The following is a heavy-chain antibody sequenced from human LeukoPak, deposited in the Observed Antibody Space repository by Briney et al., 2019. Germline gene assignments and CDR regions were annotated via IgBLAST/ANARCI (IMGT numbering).Heavy chain of an antibody. CDR2: IYYSGVS. V-gene: IGHV4-39*01. CDR1: GDSISSSSYY. D-gene: IGHD3-16*01. Sequence: SETLSLTCSVSGDSISSSSYYWGWIRQPPGKGLEWIGSIYYSGVSYSNPSLKSRVTISIDRSKNQFSLKLSSVTAADTAVYYCASVYGGVTTYFDYWGQGTLVTVSS. CDR3: ASVYGGVTTYFDY. J-gene: IGHJ4*02.